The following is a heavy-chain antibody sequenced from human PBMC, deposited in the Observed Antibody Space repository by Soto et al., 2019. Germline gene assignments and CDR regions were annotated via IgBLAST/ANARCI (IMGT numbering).Heavy chain of an antibody. V-gene: IGHV1-18*01. CDR3: ARGGPSYSSGWWYYFDY. CDR2: ISAYNGNT. CDR1: GYTFTSYG. D-gene: IGHD6-19*01. J-gene: IGHJ4*02. Sequence: ASVKVSCKASGYTFTSYGISWVRQAPGQGLEWMGWISAYNGNTNYAQKLQGRVTMTTDTSTSTAYMELRSLRSDDTAVYYCARGGPSYSSGWWYYFDYWGQGTLVTSPQ.